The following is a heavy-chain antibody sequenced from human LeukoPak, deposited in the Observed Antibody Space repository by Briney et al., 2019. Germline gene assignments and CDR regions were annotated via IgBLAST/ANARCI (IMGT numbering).Heavy chain of an antibody. Sequence: GGSLRLSCAASGFTFSSYSMNWVRQAPGKGLEWVSSISSSSSYIYYADSVKGRFTISRDNAKNSLYLQMNSLRAEDTAVYYCARPVLRFLEWLPPDYMDVWGKGTTVTVSS. CDR1: GFTFSSYS. CDR2: ISSSSSYI. V-gene: IGHV3-21*01. J-gene: IGHJ6*03. D-gene: IGHD3-3*01. CDR3: ARPVLRFLEWLPPDYMDV.